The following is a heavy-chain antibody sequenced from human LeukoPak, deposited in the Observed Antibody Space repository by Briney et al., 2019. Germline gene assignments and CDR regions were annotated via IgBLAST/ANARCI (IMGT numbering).Heavy chain of an antibody. CDR3: ARDRDYDFWSGSGNWFDP. Sequence: PSETLSLTCTVSGGSISSYYWSWIRQPAGKGLEWIGRIYTSGSTNYNPSLKSRVTMSVDTSKNQFSLKLSSVTAADTAVYYCARDRDYDFWSGSGNWFDPWGQGTLVTVSS. CDR1: GGSISSYY. V-gene: IGHV4-4*07. CDR2: IYTSGST. J-gene: IGHJ5*02. D-gene: IGHD3-3*01.